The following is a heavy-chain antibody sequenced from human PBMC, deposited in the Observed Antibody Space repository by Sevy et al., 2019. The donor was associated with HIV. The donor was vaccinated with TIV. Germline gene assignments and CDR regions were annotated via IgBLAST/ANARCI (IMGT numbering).Heavy chain of an antibody. D-gene: IGHD1-26*01. CDR3: ARVFGIGIVGATPDY. V-gene: IGHV3-11*01. CDR2: IRSTGDTI. Sequence: GGSLRLSCAASGFTFSDYNMIWIRQAPGRGLEWISYIRSTGDTIYYADSVKGHFTISRDNAKNSLYLQMNSLTAGDTAVYYCARVFGIGIVGATPDYWGQGTLVTVSS. J-gene: IGHJ4*02. CDR1: GFTFSDYN.